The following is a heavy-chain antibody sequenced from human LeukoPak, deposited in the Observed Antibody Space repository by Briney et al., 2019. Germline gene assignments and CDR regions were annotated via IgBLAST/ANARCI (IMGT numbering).Heavy chain of an antibody. Sequence: GGSLRLSCAASEITFNNALMSWVRQAPGKGLGWVGRIKSKIDGRTTDYAAPVKGRFTISRDDSQNTLFLRMSSLKTEDTAVYYCTTDRRHDILTGYYRGWFDPWGQGILVTVSS. CDR3: TTDRRHDILTGYYRGWFDP. D-gene: IGHD3-9*01. CDR2: IKSKIDGRTT. CDR1: EITFNNAL. J-gene: IGHJ5*02. V-gene: IGHV3-15*01.